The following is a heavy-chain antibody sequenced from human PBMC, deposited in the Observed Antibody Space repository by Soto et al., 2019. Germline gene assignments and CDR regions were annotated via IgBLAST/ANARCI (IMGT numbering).Heavy chain of an antibody. CDR3: ARGGQDFWSGPFDY. J-gene: IGHJ4*02. CDR1: GGSISIYV. D-gene: IGHD3-3*01. Sequence: SETLSLTGTVSGGSISIYVCNWIRQPAGKGLEWIGRIDNSGITNYNPSLKSRITMSEDTSRNQFSLKLNSVTAADTAVYYCARGGQDFWSGPFDYWGQRALVPVSS. CDR2: IDNSGIT. V-gene: IGHV4-4*07.